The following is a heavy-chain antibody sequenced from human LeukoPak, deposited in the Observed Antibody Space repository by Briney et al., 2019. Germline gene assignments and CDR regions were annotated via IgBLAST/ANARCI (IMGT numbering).Heavy chain of an antibody. J-gene: IGHJ5*02. CDR3: ARVGIAAAGWWFDP. V-gene: IGHV3-11*01. Sequence: GGSLRPSCAASGFTFSDYYMSWIRQAPGKGLEWVSYISSSGSTIYYADSVKGRFTISRDNAKNSLYLQMNSLRAEDTAVYYCARVGIAAAGWWFDPWGQGTLVTVSS. CDR1: GFTFSDYY. D-gene: IGHD6-13*01. CDR2: ISSSGSTI.